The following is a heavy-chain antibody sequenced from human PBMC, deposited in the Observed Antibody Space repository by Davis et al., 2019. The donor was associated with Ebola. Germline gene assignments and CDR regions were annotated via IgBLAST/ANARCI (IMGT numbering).Heavy chain of an antibody. CDR2: IKQDGSEK. CDR3: ARLGLGGWSYYFDY. J-gene: IGHJ4*02. Sequence: GESLKISCAASGFTFSSYWMSWVRQAPGKGLEWVANIKQDGSEKYYVDSVKGRFTISRDNAKNSLYLQMNSLRAEDTAVYYCARLGLGGWSYYFDYWGQGTLVTVSS. D-gene: IGHD6-19*01. CDR1: GFTFSSYW. V-gene: IGHV3-7*01.